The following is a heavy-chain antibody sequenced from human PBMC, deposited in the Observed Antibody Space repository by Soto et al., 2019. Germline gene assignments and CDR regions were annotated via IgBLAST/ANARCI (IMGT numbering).Heavy chain of an antibody. Sequence: GGSLRLSCAASGFTFSSYWMHWVRQAPGKGLVWVSRINSDGSSTSYADSVKGRFTISRDNAKNTLYLQMNSLRAEDTAVYYCARDQGYYGSGSPGFVDYWGQGTLVPVSS. J-gene: IGHJ4*02. D-gene: IGHD3-10*01. V-gene: IGHV3-74*01. CDR3: ARDQGYYGSGSPGFVDY. CDR2: INSDGSST. CDR1: GFTFSSYW.